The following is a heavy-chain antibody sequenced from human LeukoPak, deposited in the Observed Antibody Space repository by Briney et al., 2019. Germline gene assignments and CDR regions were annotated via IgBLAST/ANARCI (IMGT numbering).Heavy chain of an antibody. CDR3: ARTLHYYDSSGYSDYYYGMDV. CDR2: IYPDDSDT. Sequence: GESLKISCKGSGYSFTSYWIGWVRQMHGKGLEWMGIIYPDDSDTRYSPSFQGQVTISADKSISTAYLQWSSLKAADTAMYYCARTLHYYDSSGYSDYYYGMDVWGQGTTVTVSS. V-gene: IGHV5-51*01. J-gene: IGHJ6*02. CDR1: GYSFTSYW. D-gene: IGHD3-22*01.